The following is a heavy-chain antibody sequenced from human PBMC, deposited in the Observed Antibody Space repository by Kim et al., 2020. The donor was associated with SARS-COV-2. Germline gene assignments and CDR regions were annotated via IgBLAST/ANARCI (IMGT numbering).Heavy chain of an antibody. D-gene: IGHD2-2*02. J-gene: IGHJ4*02. CDR1: GFTFSNAW. Sequence: GGSLRLSCAASGFTFSNAWMSWVRQAPGKGLEWVGRIKSKTDGGTTDYAAPVKGRFTISRDDSKNTLYLQMNSLKTEDTAVYYCTTDRLDIVVVPAAIQGSFPPVDYWGQGTLVTVSS. CDR2: IKSKTDGGTT. V-gene: IGHV3-15*01. CDR3: TTDRLDIVVVPAAIQGSFPPVDY.